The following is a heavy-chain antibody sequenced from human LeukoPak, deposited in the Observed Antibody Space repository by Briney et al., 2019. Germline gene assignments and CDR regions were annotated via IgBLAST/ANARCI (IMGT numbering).Heavy chain of an antibody. CDR2: IYSSGST. V-gene: IGHV4-39*01. J-gene: IGHJ4*02. CDR1: GGSISSSSYY. Sequence: PSETLSLTCTVSGGSISSSSYYWGWIRQPPGKGLEWIGSIYSSGSTYYNPSLKSRVAISVDTSKNQFSLKLSSVTAGDTAVYYCARHHWPRGFDYWGQGTLVTVSS. CDR3: ARHHWPRGFDY. D-gene: IGHD3-10*01.